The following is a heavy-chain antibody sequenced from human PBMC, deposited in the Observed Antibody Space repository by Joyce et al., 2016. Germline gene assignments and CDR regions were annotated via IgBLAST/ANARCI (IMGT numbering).Heavy chain of an antibody. CDR3: ARGHRCSDTSCDYGMDV. J-gene: IGHJ6*02. V-gene: IGHV3-30-3*01. CDR2: LSFDGTKK. CDR1: GFTFNNYA. Sequence: QEQLVESGGGVVQPGRSLRLSCVGSGFTFNNYALHWVRQAPGKGLEWVSILSFDGTKKFYADSVKGRFPISRDNSENTSYLQINSLRAEDTALYYCARGHRCSDTSCDYGMDVWGQGTTVTVS. D-gene: IGHD2-2*01.